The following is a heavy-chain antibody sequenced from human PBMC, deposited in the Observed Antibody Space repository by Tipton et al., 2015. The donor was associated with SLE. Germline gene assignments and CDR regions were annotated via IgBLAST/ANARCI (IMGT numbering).Heavy chain of an antibody. CDR1: GFTVSSNY. J-gene: IGHJ3*02. D-gene: IGHD2-21*01. V-gene: IGHV3-53*01. Sequence: SLRLSCAASGFTVSSNYMSWVRQAPGKGLEWVSVIYSGGSTYYADSVKGRFTISRDNSKNTLYLQINSLRAEDTAVYYCASGPLTGLGAFDIGGQGTMVTVSS. CDR2: IYSGGST. CDR3: ASGPLTGLGAFDI.